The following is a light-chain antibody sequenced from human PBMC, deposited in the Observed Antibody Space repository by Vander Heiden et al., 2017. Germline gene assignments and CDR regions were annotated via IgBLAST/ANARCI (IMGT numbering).Light chain of an antibody. V-gene: IGLV6-57*01. CDR1: SGSIASNY. CDR3: QSSDSSNQVV. CDR2: VDN. Sequence: NFMLTQPHSVSQSPGKTVTISCTRSSGSIASNYVQWYQQRPGSSQPTGIVVDNQRPSGVPDRFSCSIDSSSNSASLTISGLKTEDEADYYCQSSDSSNQVVFGGGTKLTVL. J-gene: IGLJ3*02.